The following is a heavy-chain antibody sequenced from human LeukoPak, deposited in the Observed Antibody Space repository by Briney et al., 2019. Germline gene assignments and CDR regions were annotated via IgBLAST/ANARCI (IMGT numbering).Heavy chain of an antibody. J-gene: IGHJ4*02. V-gene: IGHV4-59*01. CDR2: IYYSGST. Sequence: SETLSLTCTVSGGSISSYYWSWIRQPPGKGLEWIGYIYYSGSTNYNPSLKSRVTISVDTSKNQFSLKLHSVTAADTAVYYCARIGHEDYYFDYWGQGTLVTVSS. CDR1: GGSISSYY. CDR3: ARIGHEDYYFDY.